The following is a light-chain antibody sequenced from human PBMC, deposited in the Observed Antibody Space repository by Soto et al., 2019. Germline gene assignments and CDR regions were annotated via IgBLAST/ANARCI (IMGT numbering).Light chain of an antibody. Sequence: RVMAQSPAPLSGSPGERATLSCRASQSVGSPFAWYQQKPGQAPRLLIHSASARATGFPARFSASGSGTEFTLTLSSLQSEDFAVYYCQQYKNWPRTFGQGTKVGIK. J-gene: IGKJ1*01. CDR2: SAS. CDR3: QQYKNWPRT. CDR1: QSVGSP. V-gene: IGKV3-15*01.